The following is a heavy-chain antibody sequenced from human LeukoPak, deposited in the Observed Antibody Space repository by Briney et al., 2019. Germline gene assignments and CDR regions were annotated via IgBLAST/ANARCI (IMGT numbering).Heavy chain of an antibody. D-gene: IGHD3-10*01. CDR2: MFTSGST. CDR1: GGSISSFS. Sequence: SETLSLTCPVSGGSISSFSWSWIRHPAAKGLEWIGPMFTSGSTNYNPSLKSRVTMSVDTSKNQFSLKLSSVTAADTAVYYCARVSLVRGAPDYYFDYWGQGTLVTVSS. J-gene: IGHJ4*02. V-gene: IGHV4-4*07. CDR3: ARVSLVRGAPDYYFDY.